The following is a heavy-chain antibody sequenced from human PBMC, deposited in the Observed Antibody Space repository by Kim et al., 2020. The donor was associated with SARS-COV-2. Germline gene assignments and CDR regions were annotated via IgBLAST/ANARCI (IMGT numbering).Heavy chain of an antibody. J-gene: IGHJ3*02. CDR3: ARNRLTWGFGELPGPDAFDI. Sequence: SETLSLTCAVSGYSISSSNWWGWIRQPPGKGLEWIGYIYYSGSTYYNPSLKSRVTMSVDTSKNQFSLKLSSVTAVDTAVYYCARNRLTWGFGELPGPDAFDIWGQGTMVTVSS. D-gene: IGHD3-10*01. CDR2: IYYSGST. V-gene: IGHV4-28*01. CDR1: GYSISSSNW.